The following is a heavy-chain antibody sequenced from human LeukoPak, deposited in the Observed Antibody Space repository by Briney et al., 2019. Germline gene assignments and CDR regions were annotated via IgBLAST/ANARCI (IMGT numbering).Heavy chain of an antibody. CDR2: MNPNSGNT. Sequence: GASVKVSCKASGYTFTSYDINWVRQATGQGLEWMGWMNPNSGNTGYAQKFQGRVTMTRNTSISTAYMELSSLRSEDTAVYYCARDPPNVLRYFDCRSHLICGMDVCGQGTTVTVSS. CDR1: GYTFTSYD. CDR3: ARDPPNVLRYFDCRSHLICGMDV. D-gene: IGHD3-9*01. V-gene: IGHV1-8*01. J-gene: IGHJ6*02.